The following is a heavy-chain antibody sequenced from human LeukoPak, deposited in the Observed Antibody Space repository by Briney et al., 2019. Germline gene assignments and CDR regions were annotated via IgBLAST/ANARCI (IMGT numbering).Heavy chain of an antibody. CDR3: ARVFNFWSGYYRDS. J-gene: IGHJ4*02. D-gene: IGHD3-3*01. CDR1: GFTFSSYW. Sequence: GGSLRLSCAASGFTFSSYWMSWVRQAPGKGLEWVANIKQDGSEKYYVDSVKGRFTASRDKAKNSLYLQMNSLRAEDTAVYYCARVFNFWSGYYRDSWGQGTLVTVSS. V-gene: IGHV3-7*04. CDR2: IKQDGSEK.